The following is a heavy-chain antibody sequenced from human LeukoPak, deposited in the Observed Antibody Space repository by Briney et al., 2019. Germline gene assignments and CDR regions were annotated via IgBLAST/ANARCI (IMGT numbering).Heavy chain of an antibody. J-gene: IGHJ4*02. D-gene: IGHD6-19*01. V-gene: IGHV3-49*03. CDR3: SRGSGWLSVY. Sequence: GALRLSCTASGFTFGGYLMSWFRQAPGKGLEWIGFISGGTTEYAASVKRRFTISRDDSTSIAYLQMNSLTTEDTAVYYCSRGSGWLSVYWGQGTLVTVSS. CDR1: GFTFGGYL. CDR2: ISGGTT.